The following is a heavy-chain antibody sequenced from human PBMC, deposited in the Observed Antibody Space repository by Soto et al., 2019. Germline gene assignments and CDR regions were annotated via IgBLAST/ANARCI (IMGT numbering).Heavy chain of an antibody. CDR1: GFTFSNYW. CDR2: IKQDGSET. J-gene: IGHJ4*02. Sequence: GGSLRLSCAASGFTFSNYWMAWVRQAPGKGLEWVANIKQDGSETNFVDSVKGRFTISRDNAKNSLHLQMNSLRAEDTAVYYCARALVHGGDYWGQGTPVTVSS. D-gene: IGHD3-10*01. V-gene: IGHV3-7*01. CDR3: ARALVHGGDY.